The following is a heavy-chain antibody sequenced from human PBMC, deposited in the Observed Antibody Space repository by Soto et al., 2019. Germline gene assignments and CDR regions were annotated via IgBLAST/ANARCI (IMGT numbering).Heavy chain of an antibody. D-gene: IGHD3-10*01. J-gene: IGHJ5*02. CDR2: INRDGSST. CDR3: ARVVYYGSGSIGFDP. CDR1: GFTFSSYW. Sequence: GVSLRLSCAASGFTFSSYWMDWVREAQWKGLRWVSRINRDGSSTTYADSVKCRFTISXXXXXXKXYXRMXSLRAEDTDVYYCARVVYYGSGSIGFDP. V-gene: IGHV3-74*01.